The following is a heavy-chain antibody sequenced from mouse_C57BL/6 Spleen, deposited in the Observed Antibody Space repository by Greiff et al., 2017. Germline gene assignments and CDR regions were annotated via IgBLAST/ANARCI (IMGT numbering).Heavy chain of an antibody. CDR1: GYTFTSYW. CDR3: ARSNYGGWYFDV. V-gene: IGHV1-64*01. Sequence: QVQLQQPGAELVKPGASVKLSCKASGYTFTSYWMHWVKHRPGQGLEWIGMIHPNRGSTNYNEKFKSKATLTVDKSSSTAYMQLSSLTSEDSAVYYCARSNYGGWYFDVCGTGTTVTVAS. D-gene: IGHD2-5*01. J-gene: IGHJ1*03. CDR2: IHPNRGST.